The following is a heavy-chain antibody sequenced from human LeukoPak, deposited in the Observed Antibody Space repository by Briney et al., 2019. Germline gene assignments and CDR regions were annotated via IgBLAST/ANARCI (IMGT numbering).Heavy chain of an antibody. V-gene: IGHV3-7*03. J-gene: IGHJ6*02. CDR3: VRVEIGTYHGMDV. Sequence: GGSLRLSCAASGFTFSSYSMNWVRQAPGKGLEWVANIKQDGSKKSYVDSVKGRFTISRDNSKNTLYLQMNNLRAEDTAVYYCVRVEIGTYHGMDVWGQGTTVTVSS. D-gene: IGHD2-2*01. CDR2: IKQDGSKK. CDR1: GFTFSSYS.